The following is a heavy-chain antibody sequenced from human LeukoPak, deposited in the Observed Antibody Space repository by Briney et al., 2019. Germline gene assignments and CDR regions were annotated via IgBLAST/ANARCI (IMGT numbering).Heavy chain of an antibody. CDR3: ARLSGYNYYYMDV. V-gene: IGHV4-38-2*01. CDR1: TYSIRNGCY. J-gene: IGHJ6*03. Sequence: PSETLSLTCAVSTYSIRNGCYWGWIRQPPGKGLEWIGSIYHSGSTYYNPSLKSRLTISVDTSKNQFSLKLSSVTAADTAVYYCARLSGYNYYYMDVWGKGITVTVSS. D-gene: IGHD1-26*01. CDR2: IYHSGST.